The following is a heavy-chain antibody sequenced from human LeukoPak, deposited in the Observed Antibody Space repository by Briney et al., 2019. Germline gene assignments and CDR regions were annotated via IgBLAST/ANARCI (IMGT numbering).Heavy chain of an antibody. D-gene: IGHD3-10*01. CDR2: ISGSGGST. CDR3: AKVLNYYASGYFDY. Sequence: GGSLRPSCAASGFTFSNYAMSWVRQAPGKGLEWVSAISGSGGSTHYADSVKGRFTISRDNSKNTLYLQMNSLRAEDTAVYYCAKVLNYYASGYFDYWGQGTLVTVSS. CDR1: GFTFSNYA. J-gene: IGHJ4*02. V-gene: IGHV3-23*01.